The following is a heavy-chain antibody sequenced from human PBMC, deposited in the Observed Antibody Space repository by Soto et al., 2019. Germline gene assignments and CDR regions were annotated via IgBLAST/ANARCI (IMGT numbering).Heavy chain of an antibody. J-gene: IGHJ4*02. CDR3: ARDSSSGTFDN. D-gene: IGHD3-22*01. CDR1: GYTFIDNA. Sequence: GASVKVSCKASGYTFIDNAITWVRQAPGQGLEWMGWISTENGNTNYAQSLQGRVILTRDRSTNTAYMELRSLRPEDTATYYCARDSSSGTFDNWGQGALVTVSS. CDR2: ISTENGNT. V-gene: IGHV1-18*04.